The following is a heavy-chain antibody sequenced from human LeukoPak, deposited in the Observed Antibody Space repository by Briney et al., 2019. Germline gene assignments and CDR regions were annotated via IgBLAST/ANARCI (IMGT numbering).Heavy chain of an antibody. D-gene: IGHD4-17*01. J-gene: IGHJ6*03. Sequence: ASVKVSCKASGGTFSSYAISWVRQAPGQGLEWMGGIIPIFGTANYAQKFQGRVTITADESTSTAYMELSSLRSEDTAVYYCASRTVTTAFYYYYMDVWGKGTTVTVSS. V-gene: IGHV1-69*13. CDR2: IIPIFGTA. CDR1: GGTFSSYA. CDR3: ASRTVTTAFYYYYMDV.